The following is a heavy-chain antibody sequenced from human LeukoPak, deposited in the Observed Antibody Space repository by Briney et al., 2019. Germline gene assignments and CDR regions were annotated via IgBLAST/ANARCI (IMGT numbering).Heavy chain of an antibody. CDR1: GGFISSSSYY. J-gene: IGHJ4*02. Sequence: SETLALTCTVSGGFISSSSYYWGWIRQPPGKGLEWIGTIYYSGSTYYNPSLKSRVTVSVHTSKNQFSLKLSSVTAADTAVYYCARRVASSSFGFDYLGQGTKLSVSS. D-gene: IGHD6-6*01. V-gene: IGHV4-39*01. CDR2: IYYSGST. CDR3: ARRVASSSFGFDY.